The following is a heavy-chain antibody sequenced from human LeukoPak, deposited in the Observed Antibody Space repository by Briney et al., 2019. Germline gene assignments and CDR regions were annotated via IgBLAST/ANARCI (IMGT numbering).Heavy chain of an antibody. Sequence: SETLSLTCTVSGGSISYYYWSWIRQAPGTGLELIGYIYSSGSTNYNPSLKSRVTISVDTSKSQFSLMLTSVTAADTAVYYCARFQAAATYFDCWGQGTLVTVPS. CDR2: IYSSGST. V-gene: IGHV4-59*01. J-gene: IGHJ4*02. CDR1: GGSISYYY. CDR3: ARFQAAATYFDC. D-gene: IGHD6-13*01.